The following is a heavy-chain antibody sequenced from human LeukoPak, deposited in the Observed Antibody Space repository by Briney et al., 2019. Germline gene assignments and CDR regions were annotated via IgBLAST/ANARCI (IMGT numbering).Heavy chain of an antibody. CDR1: GFTFSSYE. CDR2: ISSSGSTI. CDR3: ARDARDYLTYYYYYYMDV. Sequence: GGSLRLSCAASGFTFSSYEMNWVRQAPGKGLEWVSYISSSGSTIYYADSVKGRFTISRDNAKNSLYLQMNSLRAEDTAVYYCARDARDYLTYYYYYYMDVWGKGTTVTISS. J-gene: IGHJ6*03. D-gene: IGHD2/OR15-2a*01. V-gene: IGHV3-48*03.